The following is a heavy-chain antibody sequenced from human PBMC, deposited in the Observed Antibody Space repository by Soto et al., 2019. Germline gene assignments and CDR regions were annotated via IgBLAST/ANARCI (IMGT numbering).Heavy chain of an antibody. J-gene: IGHJ5*02. CDR1: GGSISSSDFY. CDR3: AVVDSTGNWFDP. V-gene: IGHV4-39*01. CDR2: MYYSGTT. D-gene: IGHD6-25*01. Sequence: QLQLQESGPGLVKPSETLSRTCTVSGGSISSSDFYWGWLRQTPGKGLEFIGSMYYSGTTYYNPSLKSRVTISVDTSKNQFTLKLISVTAADTAVYYCAVVDSTGNWFDPWGEGALVTVSS.